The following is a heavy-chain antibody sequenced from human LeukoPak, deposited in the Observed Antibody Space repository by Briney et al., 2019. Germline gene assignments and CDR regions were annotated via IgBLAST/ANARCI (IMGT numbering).Heavy chain of an antibody. CDR3: ARGSFSSGYLVPFDY. V-gene: IGHV1-69*01. Sequence: SVKVSCKASGGTLSSYAISWVRQAPGQGLEWMGGIIPIFGTANYAQKFQGRVTITADESTSTAYMELSSLRSEDTAVYYCARGSFSSGYLVPFDYWGQGTLVTVSS. CDR2: IIPIFGTA. CDR1: GGTLSSYA. D-gene: IGHD3-22*01. J-gene: IGHJ4*02.